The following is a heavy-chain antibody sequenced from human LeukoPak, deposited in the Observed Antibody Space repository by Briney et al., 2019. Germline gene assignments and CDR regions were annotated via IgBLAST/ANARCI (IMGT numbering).Heavy chain of an antibody. V-gene: IGHV4-59*01. Sequence: KPSETLSLTCTVSGGSISSYCWSWIRQPPGKGLEWIGYIYYSGSTNYNPSLKSRVTISVDTSKNQFSLKLSSVTAADTAVYYCARTYSYGSPFDYWGQGTLVTVSS. J-gene: IGHJ4*02. CDR2: IYYSGST. CDR3: ARTYSYGSPFDY. D-gene: IGHD5-18*01. CDR1: GGSISSYC.